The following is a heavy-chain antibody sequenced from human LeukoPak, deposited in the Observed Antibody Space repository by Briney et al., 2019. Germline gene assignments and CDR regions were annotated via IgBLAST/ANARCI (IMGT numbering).Heavy chain of an antibody. CDR3: ARGSYDFWRGYFDF. Sequence: GGSLRLSCVASGFTFSGYGMHWVRQAPGKGLEWVAVIWYGGSNKYYADSVKGRFTISRDNSKDTLYLQMNSLRGEDTAVYYCARGSYDFWRGYFDFWGQGTLVTVSS. CDR2: IWYGGSNK. J-gene: IGHJ4*02. V-gene: IGHV3-33*01. CDR1: GFTFSGYG. D-gene: IGHD3-3*01.